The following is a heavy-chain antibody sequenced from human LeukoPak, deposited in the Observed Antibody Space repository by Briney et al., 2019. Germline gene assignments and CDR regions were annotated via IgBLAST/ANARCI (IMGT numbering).Heavy chain of an antibody. CDR2: IIPIFGTA. CDR1: GGTFSSYA. Sequence: ASVKVSCKASGGTFSSYAISWVRQAPGQGLEWMGGIIPIFGTANYAQKFQGRVAMTTDTSTSTAYLELRSLSSDDTAVYYCARTMTTLPTHGELDLWGQGTQVTVSS. D-gene: IGHD4-17*01. CDR3: ARTMTTLPTHGELDL. V-gene: IGHV1-69*05. J-gene: IGHJ5*02.